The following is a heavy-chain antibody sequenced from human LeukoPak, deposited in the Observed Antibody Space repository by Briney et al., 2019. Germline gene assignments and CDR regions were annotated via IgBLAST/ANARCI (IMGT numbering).Heavy chain of an antibody. CDR2: ISVSDGTI. D-gene: IGHD3-16*01. J-gene: IGHJ4*02. CDR1: GFSFNSYG. Sequence: GGSLRLACATSGFSFNSYGMNWVRQAPGKGLEWVSYISVSDGTIYYADSVKGRFTISSDNAKNSLFLQMNSLRVEDTAIYYCTRDTHVYEYWGRGNLVTVSS. V-gene: IGHV3-48*01. CDR3: TRDTHVYEY.